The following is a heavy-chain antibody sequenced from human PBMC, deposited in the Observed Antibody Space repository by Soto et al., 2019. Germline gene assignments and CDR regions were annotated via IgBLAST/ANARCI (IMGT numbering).Heavy chain of an antibody. Sequence: GGSLRLSCAASGFTLSAYAMSWVRQAPGKGLEWVSAISGTSPSTYYADSVQGRFTVSRDNAKNTLYLQMNSLRAEDTALYYCATATVGLLSWRQGPMVTVSS. V-gene: IGHV3-23*01. J-gene: IGHJ5*02. CDR2: ISGTSPST. CDR1: GFTLSAYA. CDR3: ATATVGLLS.